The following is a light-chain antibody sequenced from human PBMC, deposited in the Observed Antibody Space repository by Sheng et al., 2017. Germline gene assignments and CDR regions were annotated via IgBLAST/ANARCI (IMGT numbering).Light chain of an antibody. CDR3: SAYTGTEGV. CDR1: NNDVGSYNL. J-gene: IGLJ3*02. Sequence: QSAPTQAASLSGSPGQSITISCTGTNNDVGSYNLISWYQHHPGKAPKLMIYDVSKRPSGVSTRFYGSKSGNTASLTISGLQAEDEADYYCSAYTGTEGVFGGGTKLTVL. CDR2: DVS. V-gene: IGLV2-23*02.